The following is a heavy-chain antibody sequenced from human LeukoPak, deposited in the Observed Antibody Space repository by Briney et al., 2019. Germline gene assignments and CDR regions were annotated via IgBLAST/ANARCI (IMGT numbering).Heavy chain of an antibody. CDR1: GFTFSSYA. Sequence: GGSLRLSCVASGFTFSSYAMSWVRQAPGQGLEWVSDISDSGVITYYADSVKGRFTISRDNSKNTMYLQMNSLRAEDTAIYYCAKVNGYCSGGSRYSSGSYYYYGMDVWGKGTTVTVSS. V-gene: IGHV3-23*01. D-gene: IGHD2-15*01. J-gene: IGHJ6*04. CDR2: ISDSGVIT. CDR3: AKVNGYCSGGSRYSSGSYYYYGMDV.